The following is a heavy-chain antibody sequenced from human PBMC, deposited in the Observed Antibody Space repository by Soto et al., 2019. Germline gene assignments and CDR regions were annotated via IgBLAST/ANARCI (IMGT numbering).Heavy chain of an antibody. D-gene: IGHD2-21*01. CDR2: ISHDETYK. CDR3: AKDISNVIWFDP. CDR1: GFTFNNYG. V-gene: IGHV3-30*18. Sequence: GGSLRLSCAASGFTFNNYGMHWVRQAPGKGLEWVAVISHDETYKDYADSVKGRFTISRDNSENTLDLQMDSLTAEDTAIYYCAKDISNVIWFDPWGQGTLVTVSS. J-gene: IGHJ5*02.